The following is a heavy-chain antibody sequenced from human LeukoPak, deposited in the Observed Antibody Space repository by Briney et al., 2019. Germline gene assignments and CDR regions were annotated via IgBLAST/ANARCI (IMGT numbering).Heavy chain of an antibody. J-gene: IGHJ6*03. CDR1: GFTVSFNY. Sequence: GGSLRLSCAASGFTVSFNYMSWVRQAPGKGLEWIAVIYSGGSTYYADSVKGRFTISRDDSKNTLYLQMNSLRAEDTAIYYCARAQWRTYSYYYMDVWGKGTTVTVSS. CDR3: ARAQWRTYSYYYMDV. D-gene: IGHD6-19*01. CDR2: IYSGGST. V-gene: IGHV3-53*01.